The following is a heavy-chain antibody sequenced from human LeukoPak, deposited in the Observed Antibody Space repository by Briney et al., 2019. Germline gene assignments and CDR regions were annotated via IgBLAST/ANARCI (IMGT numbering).Heavy chain of an antibody. CDR3: ARVDGSGSYYNWFDP. CDR2: INHSGST. V-gene: IGHV4-34*01. D-gene: IGHD3-10*01. CDR1: GGSFSGYY. J-gene: IGHJ5*02. Sequence: SETLSLTCAVYGGSFSGYYWSWIRQPPGKGLEWIGEINHSGSTNYNPSLKSRVTISVDTSKNQFSLKLSSVTAADTAVYYCARVDGSGSYYNWFDPWGQGTLVTVSS.